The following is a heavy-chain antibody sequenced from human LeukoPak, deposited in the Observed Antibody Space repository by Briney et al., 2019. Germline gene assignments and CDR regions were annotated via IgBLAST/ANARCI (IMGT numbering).Heavy chain of an antibody. CDR2: IDPSDSYT. V-gene: IGHV5-10-1*01. D-gene: IGHD1-7*01. CDR1: AYSSTNYW. Sequence: GESLKISCKGSAYSSTNYWISCVRQMPGNRLEWMGRIDPSDSYTNYSPSFQGHVTISADKSISTAYLQWSSLKASDSAMYDCARRPTSVELPDYWGQGTLVTVSS. J-gene: IGHJ4*02. CDR3: ARRPTSVELPDY.